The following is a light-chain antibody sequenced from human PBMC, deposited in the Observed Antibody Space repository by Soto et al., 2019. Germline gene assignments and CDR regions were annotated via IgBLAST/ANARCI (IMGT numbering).Light chain of an antibody. V-gene: IGKV3-11*01. CDR3: QHRSNWRMYT. CDR1: QSVAGY. Sequence: ELVLTQSPATLSLSPGERDTLSCRASQSVAGYLAWYQQKPGQGPKLLIYDSSTRATGTPARFRGSGSGTDFTLTISSLEPEDFAIYYCQHRSNWRMYTFGQGTKLEIK. CDR2: DSS. J-gene: IGKJ2*01.